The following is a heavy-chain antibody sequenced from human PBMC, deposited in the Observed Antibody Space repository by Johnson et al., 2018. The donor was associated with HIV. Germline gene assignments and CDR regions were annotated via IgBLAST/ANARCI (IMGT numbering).Heavy chain of an antibody. V-gene: IGHV3-64*01. J-gene: IGHJ3*02. Sequence: ELLVESGGGLVQPGGSLRLSCAASGFTFSSYAMHWVRQAPGKGLEYVSAISSNGGSTYYANSVKGRFTISRDNSKNTLYLQMGSLKTADTAVYYCTTDLGYDDSRGDAIVIWGQGTMVTVSS. D-gene: IGHD3-22*01. CDR1: GFTFSSYA. CDR3: TTDLGYDDSRGDAIVI. CDR2: ISSNGGST.